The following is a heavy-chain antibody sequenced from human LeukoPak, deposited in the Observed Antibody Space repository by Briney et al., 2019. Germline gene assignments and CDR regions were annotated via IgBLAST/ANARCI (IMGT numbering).Heavy chain of an antibody. CDR3: ARGMYHDAFDI. CDR1: GGSFSGYY. CDR2: INHSGST. Sequence: SETLSLTCAVYGGSFSGYYWSRIRQPPGKGLEWIEEINHSGSTNYNPSLKSRVTISVDTSKNQFSLKLGSVTAADTAVYYCARGMYHDAFDIWGQGTMVTVSS. J-gene: IGHJ3*02. V-gene: IGHV4-34*01. D-gene: IGHD2-2*01.